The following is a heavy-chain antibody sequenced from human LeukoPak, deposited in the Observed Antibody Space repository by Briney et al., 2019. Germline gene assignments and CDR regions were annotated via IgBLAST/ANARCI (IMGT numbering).Heavy chain of an antibody. J-gene: IGHJ4*02. V-gene: IGHV1-18*01. CDR3: ARGGSSTTCDY. CDR1: GYTFTSYG. CDR2: ISAYNGYT. D-gene: IGHD2-2*01. Sequence: ASVKVSCKASGYTFTSYGITWVRQAPGQGLEWMGWISAYNGYTNYAQKLQGRVTMTTDTSTSTVYMELKTLRSDDTAVYFCARGGSSTTCDYWGQGTLVTVSS.